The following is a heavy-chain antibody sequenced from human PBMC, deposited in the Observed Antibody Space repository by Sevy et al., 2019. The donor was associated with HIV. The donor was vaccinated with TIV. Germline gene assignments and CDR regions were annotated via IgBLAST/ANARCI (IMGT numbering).Heavy chain of an antibody. Sequence: ASVKVSCKASGYTFTSYGISWVRQAPGQGLEWMGWISAYNGNTNYAQKLQGRVTMTTDTSTRTADMELRSLRSDDTAVYYCAREDGATVVTHDYYYGMDVWGQGTTVTVSS. CDR1: GYTFTSYG. J-gene: IGHJ6*02. V-gene: IGHV1-18*01. CDR3: AREDGATVVTHDYYYGMDV. D-gene: IGHD4-17*01. CDR2: ISAYNGNT.